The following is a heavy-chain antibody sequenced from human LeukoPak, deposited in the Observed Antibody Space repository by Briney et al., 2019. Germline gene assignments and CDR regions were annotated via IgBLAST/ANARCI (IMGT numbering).Heavy chain of an antibody. V-gene: IGHV4-59*01. Sequence: SETLSLTCTVSGGSISSYYLSWIRQPPGKGLGLIGYIYYSGSTNYNPSLKSRVTISVDTSNNQFSLKLSSVTAADTAIYYCARTSDSSSYFQDFDIWGQGTMVTVSS. J-gene: IGHJ3*02. CDR2: IYYSGST. CDR1: GGSISSYY. D-gene: IGHD3-22*01. CDR3: ARTSDSSSYFQDFDI.